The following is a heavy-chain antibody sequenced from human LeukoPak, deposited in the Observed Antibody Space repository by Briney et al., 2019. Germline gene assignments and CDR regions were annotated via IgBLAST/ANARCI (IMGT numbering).Heavy chain of an antibody. CDR1: GFTFSNFE. Sequence: PGGSLRLSCVASGFTFSNFEMNWVRQAPGKGLEWVSYISSPGTHIYYVDSVEGRFTISRDNGKNSLYLQMNSLRAEDTAVYYCVLRSSWNYYMDVWGKGTTVTVSS. CDR2: ISSPGTHI. V-gene: IGHV3-48*03. J-gene: IGHJ6*03. D-gene: IGHD6-13*01. CDR3: VLRSSWNYYMDV.